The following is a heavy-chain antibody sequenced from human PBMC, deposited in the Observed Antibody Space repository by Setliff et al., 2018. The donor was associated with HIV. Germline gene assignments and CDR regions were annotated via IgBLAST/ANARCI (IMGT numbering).Heavy chain of an antibody. D-gene: IGHD6-13*01. J-gene: IGHJ3*02. V-gene: IGHV1-18*01. Sequence: ASVKVSCKASGYTFTSYGISWVRQAPGQGLEWMGWISGYNGNTNYAQKLQGRVTMTTDTSTSTAYMELRSLRSDDTAVYYCAAIAAVALRGTFDIWGQGTMVTVSS. CDR1: GYTFTSYG. CDR2: ISGYNGNT. CDR3: AAIAAVALRGTFDI.